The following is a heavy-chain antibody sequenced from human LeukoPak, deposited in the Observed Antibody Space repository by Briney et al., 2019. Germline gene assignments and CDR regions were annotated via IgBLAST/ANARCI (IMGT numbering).Heavy chain of an antibody. Sequence: ASVRVSCKASGYTFTGYYMHWVRQAPGQGLEWVGWINPNSGGTNYAQKFQGRVTMTRDTSISTAYMELSRLRSDDTAVYYCARSGGYSNWFDPWGQGTLVTVSS. D-gene: IGHD5-12*01. J-gene: IGHJ5*02. CDR1: GYTFTGYY. V-gene: IGHV1-2*02. CDR2: INPNSGGT. CDR3: ARSGGYSNWFDP.